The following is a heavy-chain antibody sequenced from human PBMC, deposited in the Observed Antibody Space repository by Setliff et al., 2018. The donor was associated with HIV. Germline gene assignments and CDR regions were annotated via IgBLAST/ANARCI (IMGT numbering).Heavy chain of an antibody. CDR2: INNDTTTT. Sequence: PGGSLRLSCAASGFTFNSYNLNWVRQAPGKGLEWVSGINNDTTTTTYADSVKGRFSISRDNAKNTLYLQMNGLRGEDTAVYYCAMFSSSSGWGQGTQVTVSS. CDR3: AMFSSSSG. CDR1: GFTFNSYN. V-gene: IGHV3-74*01. D-gene: IGHD6-6*01. J-gene: IGHJ4*02.